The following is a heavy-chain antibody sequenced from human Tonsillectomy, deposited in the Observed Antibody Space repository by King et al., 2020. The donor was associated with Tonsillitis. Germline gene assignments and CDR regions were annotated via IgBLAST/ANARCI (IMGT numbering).Heavy chain of an antibody. CDR2: IYSAGTT. Sequence: EVQLEETGGGLIQPGGSLRLSCVVSGFSVSYNYMSWVRQAPGKGLEWVSLIYSAGTTSYADSVKGRFTLAKDNPNNTLYLQMNTLRADDTAMYYCASHYCSGGSCYIDSWGQGALVTVSS. D-gene: IGHD2-15*01. CDR3: ASHYCSGGSCYIDS. CDR1: GFSVSYNY. J-gene: IGHJ4*02. V-gene: IGHV3-53*02.